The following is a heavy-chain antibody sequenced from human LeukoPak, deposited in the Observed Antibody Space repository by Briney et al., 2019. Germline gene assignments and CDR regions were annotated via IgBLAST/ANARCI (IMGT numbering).Heavy chain of an antibody. CDR2: INYAGST. V-gene: IGHV4-4*02. CDR3: ARDGDYGGVRGLWYLDL. CDR1: GVSISNGAW. J-gene: IGHJ2*01. D-gene: IGHD4-23*01. Sequence: SETLSLTCAVSGVSISNGAWWSWVRQSPGKGLEWIGEINYAGSTNYNPSLKNRVSISLDKSKNRFSLNLNSVTAADTAVYYCARDGDYGGVRGLWYLDLWGRGTLVTVSS.